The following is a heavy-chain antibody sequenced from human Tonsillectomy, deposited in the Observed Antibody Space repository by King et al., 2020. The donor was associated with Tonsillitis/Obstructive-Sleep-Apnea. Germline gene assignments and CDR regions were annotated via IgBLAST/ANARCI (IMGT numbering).Heavy chain of an antibody. J-gene: IGHJ4*02. CDR2: ISSNGGST. Sequence: VQLVESGGGLVQPGGSLRLSCSASGFTFSSYAMHWVRQAPGKGLEYVSAISSNGGSTYYADSVKGRFTISRDNSKNTLYLRMSSLRAEDTAVYYCRGSGSYSGDYFDYWGQGTLVTVSS. D-gene: IGHD3-10*01. CDR1: GFTFSSYA. CDR3: RGSGSYSGDYFDY. V-gene: IGHV3-64D*06.